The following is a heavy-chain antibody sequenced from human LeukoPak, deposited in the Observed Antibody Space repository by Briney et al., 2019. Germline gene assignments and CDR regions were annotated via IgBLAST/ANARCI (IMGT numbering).Heavy chain of an antibody. CDR3: ARVTGYMIEDYFDS. CDR1: GGSFSGYY. J-gene: IGHJ4*02. D-gene: IGHD3-22*01. V-gene: IGHV4-34*01. CDR2: INPSRNT. Sequence: PSETLSLTCAVFGGSFSGYYWNWIRQPPGKGLEWIGQINPSRNTNYNPSLKSRVTISVDTSKKQFSLKLSSVTAADTAVYYCARVTGYMIEDYFDSWGQGTLVTVSS.